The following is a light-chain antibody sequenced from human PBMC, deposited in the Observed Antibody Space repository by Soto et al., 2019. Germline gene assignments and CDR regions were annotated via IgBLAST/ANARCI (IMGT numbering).Light chain of an antibody. J-gene: IGKJ1*01. Sequence: IVLTLSPGSLSLSPGERATVSCSASQSVSNNYLAWYQQKPGQAPRLLIYGASTRATGIPARFSGSGSGTEFTLTIVSIQSEDFAVYYCQQHYNWPTFGQGTKVDIK. CDR2: GAS. CDR3: QQHYNWPT. CDR1: QSVSNN. V-gene: IGKV3-15*01.